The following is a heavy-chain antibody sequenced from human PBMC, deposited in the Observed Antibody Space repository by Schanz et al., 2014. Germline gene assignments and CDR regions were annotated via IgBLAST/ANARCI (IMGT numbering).Heavy chain of an antibody. CDR2: ISSSSIHK. Sequence: EVQLVESGGGLVQPRGSLRLSCAASEFSFSSFGMNWVRQAPGKGLEWVSYISSSSIHKNYADSVKGRFSISRDNGETSVYLQINSLRVEDTAVYYCARFLARYQYYGVDVWGQGTTVIVSS. J-gene: IGHJ6*02. V-gene: IGHV3-48*04. D-gene: IGHD3-3*01. CDR3: ARFLARYQYYGVDV. CDR1: EFSFSSFG.